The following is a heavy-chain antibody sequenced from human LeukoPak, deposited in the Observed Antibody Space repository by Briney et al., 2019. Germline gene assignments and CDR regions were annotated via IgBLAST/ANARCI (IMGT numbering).Heavy chain of an antibody. J-gene: IGHJ4*02. V-gene: IGHV1-46*01. CDR1: GYTFTSHY. CDR3: ARDRITGTTVPDY. Sequence: ASVKVSCKASGYTFTSHYMHWVRQAPGQGLEWMGIINPSGGSTSYAQKFQGRVTMTRDTSTSTVYMELGSLRSEDTAVYYCARDRITGTTVPDYWGQGTLVTVSS. CDR2: INPSGGST. D-gene: IGHD1-20*01.